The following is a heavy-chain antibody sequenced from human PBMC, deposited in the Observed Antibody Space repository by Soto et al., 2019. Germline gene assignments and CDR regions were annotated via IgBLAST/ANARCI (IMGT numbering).Heavy chain of an antibody. CDR1: GGTFKSYA. Sequence: QVQLVQSGAEVKKPGSSVKVSCKASGGTFKSYAFTWVRQAPGQGLEWVGGIIPLFGTANYAQKFQGRITISADESPSTVYMALTSLPSEDTAVYFCAKEGGGVIGSWGQGTLVTVSS. CDR2: IIPLFGTA. D-gene: IGHD3-16*01. V-gene: IGHV1-69*01. CDR3: AKEGGGVIGS. J-gene: IGHJ4*02.